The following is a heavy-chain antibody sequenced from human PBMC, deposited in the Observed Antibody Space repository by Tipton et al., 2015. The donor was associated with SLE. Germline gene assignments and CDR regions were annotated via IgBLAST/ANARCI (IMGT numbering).Heavy chain of an antibody. CDR1: GGSISSSSYY. V-gene: IGHV4-39*07. D-gene: IGHD2-15*01. CDR3: ARGRTRIPWYFDL. CDR2: IYHSGST. J-gene: IGHJ2*01. Sequence: TLSLTCTVSGGSISSSSYYWGWIRQPPGKGLEWIGSIYHSGSTYYNPSLKSRVTISVDTSKNQFSLKLSSVTAADTAVYYCARGRTRIPWYFDLWGRGTLVTVSS.